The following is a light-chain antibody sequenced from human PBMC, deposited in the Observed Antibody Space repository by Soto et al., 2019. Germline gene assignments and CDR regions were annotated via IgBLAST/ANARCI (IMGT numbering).Light chain of an antibody. Sequence: EIVLTQSPGTLSLSPGERATLSCRASQSVSSSYLAWYQQKPGQAPRLLIYDASSRATSIPDRFSGSGSGTDFTLTISRLEPEDFAVFYCQQYGSSPLTFGGGTKVESK. V-gene: IGKV3-20*01. CDR2: DAS. CDR3: QQYGSSPLT. J-gene: IGKJ4*01. CDR1: QSVSSSY.